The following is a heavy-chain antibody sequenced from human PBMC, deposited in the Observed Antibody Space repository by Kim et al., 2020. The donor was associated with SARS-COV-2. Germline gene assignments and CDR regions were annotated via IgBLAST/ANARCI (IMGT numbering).Heavy chain of an antibody. J-gene: IGHJ2*01. D-gene: IGHD3-16*01. CDR2: IFDYYNT. CDR1: GFTVSSNA. Sequence: GGSLRLSCAASGFTVSSNALNWVRQAPGKGLEWVSVIFDYYNTYYADSVKGRFTISTDNSKNTLYLQMNSLTAEDTAAKYCARDPRGGEGYFDLWGRGNL. V-gene: IGHV3-53*01. CDR3: ARDPRGGEGYFDL.